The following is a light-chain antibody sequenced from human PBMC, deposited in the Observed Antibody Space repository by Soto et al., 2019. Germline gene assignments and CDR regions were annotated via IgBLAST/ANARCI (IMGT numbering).Light chain of an antibody. Sequence: QSALTQPASVSGSPGQSITISCTGTSSDVGGYNYVSWYQLHPGKAPKLMVYEVSYRPSGVSSRFSGSKSANTAYLTISGLQAEDEADYYCSSYASSTAYVFGTGTKLTVL. V-gene: IGLV2-14*01. CDR1: SSDVGGYNY. J-gene: IGLJ1*01. CDR3: SSYASSTAYV. CDR2: EVS.